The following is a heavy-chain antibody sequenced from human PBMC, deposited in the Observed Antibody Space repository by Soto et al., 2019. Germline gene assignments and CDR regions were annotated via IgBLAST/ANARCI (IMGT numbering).Heavy chain of an antibody. J-gene: IGHJ3*02. V-gene: IGHV3-66*01. CDR3: GRDRTYYDILTGYGRADAFDI. Sequence: GGSLRLSCAASRFTVSSNYMSWVRQAPGKGLEWVSVIYSGGSTYYADSVKGRFTISRDNSKNTLYLQMNSLRAEDTAVYYCGRDRTYYDILTGYGRADAFDIWGQGTMVTVSS. D-gene: IGHD3-9*01. CDR1: RFTVSSNY. CDR2: IYSGGST.